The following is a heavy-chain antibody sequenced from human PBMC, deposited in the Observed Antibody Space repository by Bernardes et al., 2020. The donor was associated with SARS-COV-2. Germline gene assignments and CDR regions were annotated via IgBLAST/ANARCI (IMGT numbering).Heavy chain of an antibody. D-gene: IGHD3-16*01. CDR1: GFTFSNYY. Sequence: GGSLRLSCAASGFTFSNYYMNWVRRAPGKGLEWVSYISQSGSTIFYADSVKGRFTISRDNAKNSLFLQMDSLRAGDTAVYYCAGGTSPKPYYYYHGMDIWGQGTTVIVS. CDR2: ISQSGSTI. V-gene: IGHV3-11*01. CDR3: AGGTSPKPYYYYHGMDI. J-gene: IGHJ6*02.